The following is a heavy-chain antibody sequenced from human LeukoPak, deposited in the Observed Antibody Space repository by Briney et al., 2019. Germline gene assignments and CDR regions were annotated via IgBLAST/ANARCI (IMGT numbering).Heavy chain of an antibody. CDR2: INPNSGGT. J-gene: IGHJ4*02. CDR1: GYTFTGYY. D-gene: IGHD3-10*01. Sequence: ASAKVSCKASGYTFTGYYMHWVRQAPGQGLEWMGWINPNSGGTNYAQKFQGRVTMTRDTSISTAYMELSRLRSDDTAVYYCARDHYYGSAEVLLPYWGQGTLVTVSS. V-gene: IGHV1-2*02. CDR3: ARDHYYGSAEVLLPY.